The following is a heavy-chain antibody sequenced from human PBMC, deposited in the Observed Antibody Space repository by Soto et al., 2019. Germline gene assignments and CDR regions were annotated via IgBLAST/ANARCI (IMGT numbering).Heavy chain of an antibody. Sequence: QLQLQESGPGLVKPSETLSLTCSVSGGSISSSSFYWGWIRLPPGKGLEWIGNIYYSGNTYYSPSLESRVSISVDTSRNQFSLKLTSVTAADTAVYFCARLTIEIAWGFDLWGRGTLVSVSS. CDR3: ARLTIEIAWGFDL. V-gene: IGHV4-39*01. D-gene: IGHD7-27*01. J-gene: IGHJ2*01. CDR2: IYYSGNT. CDR1: GGSISSSSFY.